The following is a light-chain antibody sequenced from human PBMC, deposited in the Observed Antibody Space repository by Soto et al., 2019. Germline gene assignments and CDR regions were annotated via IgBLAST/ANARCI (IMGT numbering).Light chain of an antibody. J-gene: IGKJ4*01. CDR1: QDIRSD. CDR2: ASS. V-gene: IGKV1-6*01. CDR3: LQGSNYPLT. Sequence: AIEMTQSPSSLSASAGDRVTITCRASQDIRSDLGWYQQKPGKAPKLLIYASSTLQIGVPSRFTGSGSGTDFTLTISSLHPEDFATYYCLQGSNYPLTFGGGTKVEIK.